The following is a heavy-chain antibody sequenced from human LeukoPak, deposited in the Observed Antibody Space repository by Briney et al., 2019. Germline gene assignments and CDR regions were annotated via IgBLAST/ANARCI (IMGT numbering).Heavy chain of an antibody. V-gene: IGHV4-39*01. D-gene: IGHD3-22*01. CDR1: GGSISSSSYY. CDR2: IYYSGST. J-gene: IGHJ3*02. Sequence: SETLSLTCTVSGGSISSSSYYWGWIRQPPGKGLEWIGGIYYSGSTYYNPSLKSRVTISVDTSKNQFSLKLSSVTAADTAVYYCARQGGYSSGYLDAFDIWGQGTMVTVSS. CDR3: ARQGGYSSGYLDAFDI.